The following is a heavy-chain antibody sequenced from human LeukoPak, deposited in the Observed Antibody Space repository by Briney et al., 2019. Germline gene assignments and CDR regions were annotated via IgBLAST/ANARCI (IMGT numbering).Heavy chain of an antibody. Sequence: SETLSLTCSVSGGTIRSYYWSWIRQPPGKGLEWIGYISYSGSTKYNPSLESRVTISVDTSRSQFSLKLRSVTAADTAVYYCARDRTYSDSSTTYFYGMDVWGHGTTVTVSS. V-gene: IGHV4-59*01. D-gene: IGHD1-26*01. CDR1: GGTIRSYY. CDR3: ARDRTYSDSSTTYFYGMDV. CDR2: ISYSGST. J-gene: IGHJ6*02.